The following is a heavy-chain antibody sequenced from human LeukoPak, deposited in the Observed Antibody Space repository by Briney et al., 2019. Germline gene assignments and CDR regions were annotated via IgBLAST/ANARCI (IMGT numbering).Heavy chain of an antibody. Sequence: SETLSLTCAVYGGSFSGYYWSWIRQPPGKGLEWIGEINHSGSTNYNPSLKSRVTISVDTSKNQFSLKLSSVTAADTAVYYCARGSGLGEYYFDHWGQGTLVTVSS. CDR3: ARGSGLGEYYFDH. CDR2: INHSGST. V-gene: IGHV4-34*01. D-gene: IGHD3-10*01. CDR1: GGSFSGYY. J-gene: IGHJ4*02.